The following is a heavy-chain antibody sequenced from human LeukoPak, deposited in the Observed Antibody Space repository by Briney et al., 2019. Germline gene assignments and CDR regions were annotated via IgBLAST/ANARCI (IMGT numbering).Heavy chain of an antibody. CDR1: GFTVSSIH. Sequence: PGGSLRLSCAASGFTVSSIHMDWVRQAPGKGLEWVGRTRNEANIYTTKYAASVKGRFTISRDDSKNSLYLQMNSLKTEDTAVYYCASPVGATTVRAFDIWGQGTMVTVSS. D-gene: IGHD1-26*01. V-gene: IGHV3-72*01. CDR3: ASPVGATTVRAFDI. J-gene: IGHJ3*02. CDR2: TRNEANIYTT.